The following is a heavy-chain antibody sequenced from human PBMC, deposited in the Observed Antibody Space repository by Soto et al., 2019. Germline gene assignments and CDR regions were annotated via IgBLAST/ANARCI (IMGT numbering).Heavy chain of an antibody. J-gene: IGHJ6*03. CDR2: ISSSGGTT. CDR1: GFTFSRFP. D-gene: IGHD2-2*01. Sequence: GGSLRLSCAASGFTFSRFPMSWVRQAPGKGLEWVSAISSSGGTTYFADSVEGRFTISRDNAKNTLYLQMSSLRAEDTALYYCAKLAGYQLLPYYYYMDVWGKGTTVTVSS. V-gene: IGHV3-23*01. CDR3: AKLAGYQLLPYYYYMDV.